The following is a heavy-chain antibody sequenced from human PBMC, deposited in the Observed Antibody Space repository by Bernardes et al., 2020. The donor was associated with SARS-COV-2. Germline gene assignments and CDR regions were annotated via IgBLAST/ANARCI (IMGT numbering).Heavy chain of an antibody. D-gene: IGHD3-22*01. J-gene: IGHJ1*01. V-gene: IGHV3-53*01. CDR2: IYSGGST. CDR1: GFTVSSNY. CDR3: ARESRNYYDSSGYYRYFQH. Sequence: GGSLRLSCAASGFTVSSNYMSWVRQAPGKGLEWVSVIYSGGSTYYADSVKGRFTISRDNSKNTLYLQMNSLRAEDTAVYYCARESRNYYDSSGYYRYFQHWGQGTLVTVSS.